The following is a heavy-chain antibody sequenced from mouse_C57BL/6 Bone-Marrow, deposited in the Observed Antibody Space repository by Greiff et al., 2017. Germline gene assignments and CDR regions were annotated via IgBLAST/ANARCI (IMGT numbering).Heavy chain of an antibody. CDR2: IDPNSGGT. Sequence: QVQLQQPGAELVKPGASVKLSCKASGYTFTSYWMHWVKQRPGRGLEWIGRIDPNSGGTKYNEKFKSKATLTVDKPSSTAYMQLSSLTSEDSAVXYCAPGLWGYDGSLAYYAMDYWGQGTSVTVSS. J-gene: IGHJ4*01. D-gene: IGHD2-2*01. CDR1: GYTFTSYW. V-gene: IGHV1-72*01. CDR3: APGLWGYDGSLAYYAMDY.